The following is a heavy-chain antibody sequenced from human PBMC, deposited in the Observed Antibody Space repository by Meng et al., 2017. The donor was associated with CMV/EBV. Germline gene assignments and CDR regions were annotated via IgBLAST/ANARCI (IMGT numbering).Heavy chain of an antibody. CDR2: MSAYDGET. V-gene: IGHV1-18*01. D-gene: IGHD5-18*01. J-gene: IGHJ4*02. CDR3: AREGDTADN. Sequence: KVSCKPSGYMFLNYGLTWVRQAPGQGPEWMGWMSAYDGETKYAQKFQGRLTMSTDTSTSTAFMELRSLKSDDTALYYCAREGDTADNWGQGTLVTVSS. CDR1: GYMFLNYG.